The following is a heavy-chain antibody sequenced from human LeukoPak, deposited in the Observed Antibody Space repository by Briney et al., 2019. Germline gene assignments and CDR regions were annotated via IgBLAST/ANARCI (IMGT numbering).Heavy chain of an antibody. CDR2: INPNSGGT. D-gene: IGHD1-20*01. Sequence: ASVTVASKASGYTFTGYYMHWVRQAPGQGLEWMGWINPNSGGTIYAQYFQGRVTMTRDTSISTAYMELSRLRSDDTAVYYCARGGDYNWNFDYWGHGSLGTVSS. CDR1: GYTFTGYY. J-gene: IGHJ4*01. CDR3: ARGGDYNWNFDY. V-gene: IGHV1-2*02.